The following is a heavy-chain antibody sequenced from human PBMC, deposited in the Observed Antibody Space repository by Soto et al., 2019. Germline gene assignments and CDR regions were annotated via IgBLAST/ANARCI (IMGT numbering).Heavy chain of an antibody. D-gene: IGHD3-10*01. V-gene: IGHV3-30*03. Sequence: GGSLRLSCAASDFDFSSYGIHWVRQAPGKGLEWVAASSYDGRETFYADSAKGRFTVSKEMSKNTAFLQMNALRHEDTAVYFCARDSGWPILNFDNWGQVPPVTVSS. CDR1: DFDFSSYG. J-gene: IGHJ4*02. CDR3: ARDSGWPILNFDN. CDR2: SSYDGRET.